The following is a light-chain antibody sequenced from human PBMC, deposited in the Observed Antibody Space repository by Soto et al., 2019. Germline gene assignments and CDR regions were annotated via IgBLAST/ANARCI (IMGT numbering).Light chain of an antibody. V-gene: IGKV1-5*01. J-gene: IGKJ2*01. CDR3: QQYNTYSYT. CDR1: QTISTW. CDR2: HAS. Sequence: DIQMTQSPSTLSASVGDRVTITCRASQTISTWLAWYQQKPGNAPKLLIYHASNLGGGVPSRFSGSGSGTEFTLTISSLQPDDFATYYFQQYNTYSYTFGQGTKLEIK.